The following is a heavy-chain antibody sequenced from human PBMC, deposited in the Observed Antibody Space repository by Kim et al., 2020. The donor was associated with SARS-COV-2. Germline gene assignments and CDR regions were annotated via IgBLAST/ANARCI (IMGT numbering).Heavy chain of an antibody. CDR1: GFTFGDYA. D-gene: IGHD6-19*01. CDR3: AKDIWARDILAVAGIFDY. Sequence: GGSLRLSCAASGFTFGDYAMHWVRQAPGKGLEWVSGISWNSGSIGYADSVKGRFTISRDNAKNSLYLQMNSLRAEDTALYYCAKDIWARDILAVAGIFDYWGQGTLVTVSS. V-gene: IGHV3-9*01. CDR2: ISWNSGSI. J-gene: IGHJ4*02.